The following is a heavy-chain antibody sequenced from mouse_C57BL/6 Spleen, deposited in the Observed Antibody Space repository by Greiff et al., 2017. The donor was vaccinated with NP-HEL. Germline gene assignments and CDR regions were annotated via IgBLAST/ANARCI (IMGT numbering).Heavy chain of an antibody. CDR1: GYTFTDYN. Sequence: VQLKQSGPELVKPGASVKMSCKASGYTFTDYNMHWVKQSHGKSLEWIGYINPNNGGTSYNQKFKGKATLTVNKSSSTAYMELRSLTSEYSAVYYCARSNFRGFDYWGQGTTLTVSS. CDR2: INPNNGGT. D-gene: IGHD4-1*01. J-gene: IGHJ2*01. CDR3: ARSNFRGFDY. V-gene: IGHV1-22*01.